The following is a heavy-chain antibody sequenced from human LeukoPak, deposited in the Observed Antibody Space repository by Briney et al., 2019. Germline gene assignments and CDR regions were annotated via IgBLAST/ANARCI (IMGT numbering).Heavy chain of an antibody. V-gene: IGHV3-30*18. D-gene: IGHD6-13*01. CDR3: AKADYSSSWYQTGWGGYFDY. Sequence: QPGRSLRLSCAASGFTFSSYGMHWVRQAPGKGLEWVAVISYDGSNKYYADSVKGRFTISRDNSKNTLYLQMNSLRAEDTALYYCAKADYSSSWYQTGWGGYFDYWGQGTLVTVSS. CDR2: ISYDGSNK. CDR1: GFTFSSYG. J-gene: IGHJ4*02.